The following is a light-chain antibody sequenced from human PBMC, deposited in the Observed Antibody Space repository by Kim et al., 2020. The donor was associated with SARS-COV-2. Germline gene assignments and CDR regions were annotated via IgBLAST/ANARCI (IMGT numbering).Light chain of an antibody. CDR2: RNN. CDR3: AAWDDILSGMI. V-gene: IGLV1-47*01. CDR1: ISNIGSNL. J-gene: IGLJ2*01. Sequence: ELTQPPSASGTPGQKVTIPCSGAISNIGSNLVYWYQQLPGTAPKLLIYRNNQRPSGVPDRFSGSKSGTSASLAISGLRSEDEAAYYCAAWDDILSGMIFVGGTKLTVL.